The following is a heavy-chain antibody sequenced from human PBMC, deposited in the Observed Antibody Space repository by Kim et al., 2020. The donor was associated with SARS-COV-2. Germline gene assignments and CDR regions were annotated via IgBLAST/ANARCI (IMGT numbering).Heavy chain of an antibody. V-gene: IGHV4-39*01. J-gene: IGHJ5*02. Sequence: SETLSLTCTVSGGSISSSSYYWGWIRQPPGKGLEWIGSIYDSGSTYYNPSLKSRVTISVDTSKNQFSLKLSSVTAADTAVYYCARHKRGGLVVARRHWFDPGGQGTLVTVSS. CDR3: ARHKRGGLVVARRHWFDP. CDR2: IYDSGST. D-gene: IGHD3-22*01. CDR1: GGSISSSSYY.